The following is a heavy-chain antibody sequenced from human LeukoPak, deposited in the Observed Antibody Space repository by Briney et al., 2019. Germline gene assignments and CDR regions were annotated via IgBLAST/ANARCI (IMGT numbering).Heavy chain of an antibody. CDR2: IYYSGNT. D-gene: IGHD1-14*01. J-gene: IGHJ4*02. CDR1: GGSISSYY. CDR3: ARHGSRGKSGIFDH. Sequence: PSETLSLTCTVSGGSISSYYWSWLRHPPGEGLELVWYIYYSGNTNYNTSLNSRVTISVDTSKNQLSLKLSSVTAAVTALYYCARHGSRGKSGIFDHWGQGTLVTVSS. V-gene: IGHV4-59*01.